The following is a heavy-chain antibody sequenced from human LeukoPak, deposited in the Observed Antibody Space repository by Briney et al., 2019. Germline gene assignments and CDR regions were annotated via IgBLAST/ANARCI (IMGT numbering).Heavy chain of an antibody. D-gene: IGHD3-10*01. CDR2: IRCDGSNK. CDR3: AKVQAGSGSYRFDY. V-gene: IGHV3-30*02. Sequence: GGSLRLSCAASGFTFSSYGMHWVRQAPGKGLEWVAFIRCDGSNKYYADSVKGRFTISRDNSKNTLYLQMNSLRAEDTAVYYCAKVQAGSGSYRFDYWGQGTLVTVSS. CDR1: GFTFSSYG. J-gene: IGHJ4*02.